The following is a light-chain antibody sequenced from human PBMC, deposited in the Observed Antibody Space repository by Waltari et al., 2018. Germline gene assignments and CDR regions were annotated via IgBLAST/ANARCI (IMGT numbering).Light chain of an antibody. V-gene: IGLV2-11*01. CDR2: DVY. CDR1: NSDVGGYKY. J-gene: IGLJ1*01. CDR3: CSYAGSFTGV. Sequence: QSALTQPRSVSGSPGQSVTISCTGTNSDVGGYKYVSWYQQHPDKAPRLIIYDVYTRPSGVPIRSSGSKSANTASLTISGLQSEDEADYYCCSYAGSFTGVFGTGTKVTVL.